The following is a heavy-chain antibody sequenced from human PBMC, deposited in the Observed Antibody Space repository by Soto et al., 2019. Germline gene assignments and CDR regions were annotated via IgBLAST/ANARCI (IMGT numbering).Heavy chain of an antibody. V-gene: IGHV3-9*01. CDR3: AKVVVQASQPRSSFDGMDV. J-gene: IGHJ6*02. D-gene: IGHD2-15*01. CDR1: GFNFAEYA. Sequence: QPGGSLRLSCAASGFNFAEYAMHWVRQIPGKGLEWVSGISWDGGRIGYADSVKGRFTISRDNAKKSLFLQMNSLRPEDTALYYCAKVVVQASQPRSSFDGMDVWGQGTTVTVSS. CDR2: ISWDGGRI.